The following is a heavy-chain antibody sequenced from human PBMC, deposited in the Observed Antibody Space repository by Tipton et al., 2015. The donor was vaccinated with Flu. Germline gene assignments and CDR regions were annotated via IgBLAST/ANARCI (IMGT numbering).Heavy chain of an antibody. D-gene: IGHD3-10*01. CDR1: GDSISSGAHY. J-gene: IGHJ6*02. Sequence: GLVKPSQTLSLTCAVSGDSISSGAHYWSWIRQPAGKGLEWIGRIYTSGNTNYNPSLKTRVTISVDTSKNQFSLKLTSVTAADTAMYYCARDDGDYGSERYHYYYGMDVWGQGTTVTVSS. V-gene: IGHV4-61*02. CDR2: IYTSGNT. CDR3: ARDDGDYGSERYHYYYGMDV.